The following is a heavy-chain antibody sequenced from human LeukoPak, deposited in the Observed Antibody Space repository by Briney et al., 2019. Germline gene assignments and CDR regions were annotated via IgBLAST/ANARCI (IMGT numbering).Heavy chain of an antibody. Sequence: SETLSLTCTVSGGSISSSSYSWRWIRQPPGKGLEWIGSIYYSGSTSYNPSLKSRVTISVHTSKNQFSLQLSSVTAADTAVYYCAKLGPPLSSASRLIDYWGQGTLVTVSS. D-gene: IGHD2-2*01. CDR2: IYYSGST. J-gene: IGHJ4*02. CDR3: AKLGPPLSSASRLIDY. CDR1: GGSISSSSYS. V-gene: IGHV4-39*01.